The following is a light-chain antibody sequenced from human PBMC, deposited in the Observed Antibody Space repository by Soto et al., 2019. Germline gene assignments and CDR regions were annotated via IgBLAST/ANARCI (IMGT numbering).Light chain of an antibody. CDR3: SSYTSSTTLI. CDR1: SSDIGGGYNY. J-gene: IGLJ2*01. V-gene: IGLV2-14*01. CDR2: GVK. Sequence: QSALTQPASVSGSPGQSITISCTGSSSDIGGGYNYVSWYQHHPGKAPKLMIYGVKNRPSGVSNRFSGSKSGNTASLTISGLQAEDEADYYCSSYTSSTTLIFGGGTKVTVL.